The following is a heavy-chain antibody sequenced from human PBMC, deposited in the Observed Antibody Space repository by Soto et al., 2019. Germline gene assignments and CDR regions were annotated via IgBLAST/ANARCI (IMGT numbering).Heavy chain of an antibody. CDR2: IGTAGDP. CDR3: ARAGGVGATGAFDI. D-gene: IGHD1-26*01. Sequence: GGSLRLSCAASGFTFSSYDMHWVRQATGKGLEWVSAIGTAGDPYYPGSVKGRFTISRENAKNSLYLQMNSLRAGDTAVYYGARAGGVGATGAFDIWGQGTMVTVSS. CDR1: GFTFSSYD. V-gene: IGHV3-13*05. J-gene: IGHJ3*02.